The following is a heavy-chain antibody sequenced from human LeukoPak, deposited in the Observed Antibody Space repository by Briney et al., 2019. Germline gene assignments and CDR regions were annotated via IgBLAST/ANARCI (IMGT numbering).Heavy chain of an antibody. CDR1: GGSISSYY. CDR2: IYYSGST. Sequence: PSETLSLTCTVSGGSISSYYWSWIRQPPGKGVEWIGYIYYSGSTNYNPSLKSRVTISVDTSKNQFSLKLSSVTAADTAVYYCARLGYDILTGYPNWYFDLWGRGTLVTVSS. V-gene: IGHV4-59*01. CDR3: ARLGYDILTGYPNWYFDL. D-gene: IGHD3-9*01. J-gene: IGHJ2*01.